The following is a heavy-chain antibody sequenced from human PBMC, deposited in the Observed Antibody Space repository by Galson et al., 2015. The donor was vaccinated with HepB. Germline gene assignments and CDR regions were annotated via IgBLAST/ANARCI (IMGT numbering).Heavy chain of an antibody. V-gene: IGHV1-24*01. CDR1: GYTFTELS. Sequence: SVKVSCKVSGYTFTELSMHWVRQAPGKGLEWMGSFHPENGETIYAQKFQGRVTLTEDTSTDTAYMELNNLRSEDTAVYFCATAPPKWGAYDYWGQGTLVTVSS. CDR2: FHPENGET. CDR3: ATAPPKWGAYDY. J-gene: IGHJ4*02. D-gene: IGHD1-26*01.